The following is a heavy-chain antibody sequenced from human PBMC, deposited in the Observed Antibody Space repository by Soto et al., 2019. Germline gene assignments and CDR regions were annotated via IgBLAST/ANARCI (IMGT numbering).Heavy chain of an antibody. CDR2: ISYDGSNK. CDR1: GFTFSSYA. Sequence: QVQLVESGGGVVQPGRSLRLSCAASGFTFSSYAMHWVRQAPGKGLEWVAVISYDGSNKYYADSVKGRFTISRDNSKNTLYLQMNSLRAEDTAVYYCARDRAVAGKGSFYYYYYGMDVWGQGTTVTVSS. V-gene: IGHV3-30-3*01. J-gene: IGHJ6*02. D-gene: IGHD6-19*01. CDR3: ARDRAVAGKGSFYYYYYGMDV.